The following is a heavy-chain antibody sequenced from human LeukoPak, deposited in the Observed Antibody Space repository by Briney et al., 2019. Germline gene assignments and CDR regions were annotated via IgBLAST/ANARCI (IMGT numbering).Heavy chain of an antibody. D-gene: IGHD1-1*01. J-gene: IGHJ4*02. V-gene: IGHV3-74*01. CDR3: VSDHTGHDDY. CDR2: INIGGSTT. CDR1: GFSFSSYW. Sequence: GGSLRLSCAASGFSFSSYWMHWVRQAPGKGLVWVSRINIGGSTTTYADSVKGRFTISRDNAKNTLSLQMNSLRAEDTAVYYCVSDHTGHDDYWRQGTLVTVSS.